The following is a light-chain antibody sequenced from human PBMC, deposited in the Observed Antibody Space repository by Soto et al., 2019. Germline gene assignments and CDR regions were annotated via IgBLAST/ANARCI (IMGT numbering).Light chain of an antibody. V-gene: IGKV3D-15*01. CDR1: QSVSIY. CDR2: GAS. J-gene: IGKJ1*01. CDR3: QHYNSYSEA. Sequence: PGERATLSCRASQSVSIYLAWYQQKPGQAPRLLIYGASNRATGIPDRFSGSGSGTDFTLTISSLQPDDFATYYCQHYNSYSEAFGQGTKV.